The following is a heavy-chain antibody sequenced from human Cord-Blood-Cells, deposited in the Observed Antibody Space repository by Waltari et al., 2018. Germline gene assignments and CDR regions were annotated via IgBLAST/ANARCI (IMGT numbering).Heavy chain of an antibody. CDR3: ARLGYSSALDY. CDR2: INHSGST. V-gene: IGHV4-34*01. D-gene: IGHD6-25*01. J-gene: IGHJ4*02. Sequence: QVQLQQWGAGLLKPSETLSLTCAVYGGSFSGYYWSWIRQPPGKGLEWIGEINHSGSTNYDPSLTSRVTISVDTSKNQFSLKLSSVTAAETAVYYCARLGYSSALDYWGQGTLVTVSS. CDR1: GGSFSGYY.